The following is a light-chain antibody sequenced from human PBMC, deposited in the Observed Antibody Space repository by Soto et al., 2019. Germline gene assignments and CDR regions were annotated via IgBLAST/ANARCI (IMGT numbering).Light chain of an antibody. J-gene: IGLJ2*01. CDR1: SSDVGGYNF. CDR2: DVN. Sequence: QSALTQPRSVSGSPGQSVTISCTGTSSDVGGYNFVSWYQQHPGKAPKLMIYDVNKRPSGVPDRFSGSKSGSTASLTISGLRAEDEADYYCCSYAGTYTWVFGGGTKLTVL. CDR3: CSYAGTYTWV. V-gene: IGLV2-11*01.